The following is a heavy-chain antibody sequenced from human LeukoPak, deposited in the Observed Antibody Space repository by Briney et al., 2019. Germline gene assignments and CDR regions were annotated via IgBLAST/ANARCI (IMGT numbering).Heavy chain of an antibody. Sequence: GGSLRLSCAASGFTFSSYAMSWVRQAPGKGLEWVSAISGSGGSTYYADSVKGRFTISRDNAKNTLYLQMNSLRAEDTAVYYCAKLSEDCTSSGCYPYWGQGTLVSVSS. V-gene: IGHV3-23*01. D-gene: IGHD2-2*01. CDR3: AKLSEDCTSSGCYPY. J-gene: IGHJ4*02. CDR2: ISGSGGST. CDR1: GFTFSSYA.